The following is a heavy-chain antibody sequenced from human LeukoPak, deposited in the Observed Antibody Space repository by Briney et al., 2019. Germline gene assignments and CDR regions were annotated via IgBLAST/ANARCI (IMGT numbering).Heavy chain of an antibody. J-gene: IGHJ4*02. D-gene: IGHD3-3*01. Sequence: GGSLRLSCAASGFSFSSNAMSWVRQAPGKGLEWVSGISGSGGGTYYADSVKGRFTISRDNSKNTLYLQMNSLRAEDTAVYYCAKDFLPREYWGQGTLVTVSS. V-gene: IGHV3-23*01. CDR3: AKDFLPREY. CDR1: GFSFSSNA. CDR2: ISGSGGGT.